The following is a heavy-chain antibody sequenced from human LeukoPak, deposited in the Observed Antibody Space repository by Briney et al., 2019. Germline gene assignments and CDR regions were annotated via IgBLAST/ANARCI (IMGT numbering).Heavy chain of an antibody. CDR3: AREGPDAYYYDSSGYSFDY. V-gene: IGHV3-30*04. Sequence: GGSLRLSCAASGFTFSSYAMHWVRQAPGKGLEWVAVISYDGSNKYYADSVKGRFTISRDNSKNTLYLQMNSLRAEDTAVYYCAREGPDAYYYDSSGYSFDYWGQGTLVTVSS. CDR2: ISYDGSNK. D-gene: IGHD3-22*01. CDR1: GFTFSSYA. J-gene: IGHJ4*02.